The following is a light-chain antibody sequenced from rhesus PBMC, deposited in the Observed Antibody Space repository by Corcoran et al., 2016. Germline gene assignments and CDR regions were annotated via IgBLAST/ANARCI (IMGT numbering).Light chain of an antibody. J-gene: IGKJ4*01. CDR3: QRGYGTPLA. CDR2: KAS. Sequence: DIQMTQSPSSLSASVGDRVTITCRASENVNNYLNWYQQKPGKAPKLLIYKASPLQHGVPSRFSGSGCGTAYTFTISILQPKAVAPYYCQRGYGTPLAFGGWTKVELK. V-gene: IGKV1-74*01. CDR1: ENVNNY.